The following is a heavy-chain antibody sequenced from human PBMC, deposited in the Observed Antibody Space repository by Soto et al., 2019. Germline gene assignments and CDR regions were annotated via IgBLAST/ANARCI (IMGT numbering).Heavy chain of an antibody. V-gene: IGHV3-21*01. D-gene: IGHD2-2*01. CDR3: ARDLYVVVPAAYYYYYGMDV. Sequence: GGSLRLSCAASGFTFSSYSMNWVRQAPGKGLEWVSSISSSSSYIYYADSVKGRFTISRDNAKNSLYLQMNSLRAEDTAVYYCARDLYVVVPAAYYYYYGMDVWGQGTTVTVSS. J-gene: IGHJ6*02. CDR2: ISSSSSYI. CDR1: GFTFSSYS.